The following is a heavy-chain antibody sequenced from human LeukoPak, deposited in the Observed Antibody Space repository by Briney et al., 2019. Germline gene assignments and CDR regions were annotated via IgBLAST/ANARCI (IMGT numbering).Heavy chain of an antibody. V-gene: IGHV3-23*01. Sequence: GGSLRLSCAVSGITFSNYGMSWVRQAPGKGLEWVAGISDSGGRTNYADSVKGRFAISRDNPRNTLYLQMNSLRAEDTAVYFCAKRGVVIRVILVGFHKEAYYFDSWGQGALVTVSS. J-gene: IGHJ4*02. CDR2: ISDSGGRT. D-gene: IGHD3-22*01. CDR1: GITFSNYG. CDR3: AKRGVVIRVILVGFHKEAYYFDS.